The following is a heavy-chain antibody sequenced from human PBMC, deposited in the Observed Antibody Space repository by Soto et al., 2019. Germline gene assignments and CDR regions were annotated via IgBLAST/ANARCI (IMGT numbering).Heavy chain of an antibody. Sequence: QVQLEESGGGLVKPGGSLRLSCAASGFTFSAVYMSWIRQAPNKGLEYISYISSSGTSANYADSVKGRFTISRDNAKNSLYLQMNSLRAEDTAVYYCARDRGAATGQYFDYWGQGALVTVSS. CDR3: ARDRGAATGQYFDY. CDR2: ISSSGTSA. D-gene: IGHD3-10*01. V-gene: IGHV3-11*05. J-gene: IGHJ4*02. CDR1: GFTFSAVY.